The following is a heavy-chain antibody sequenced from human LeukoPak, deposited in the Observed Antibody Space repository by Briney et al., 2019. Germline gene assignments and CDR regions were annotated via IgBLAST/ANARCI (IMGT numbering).Heavy chain of an antibody. CDR2: ISGSGGST. D-gene: IGHD5-18*01. J-gene: IGHJ6*02. CDR3: ANCARGYSYGYRGMDV. V-gene: IGHV3-23*01. Sequence: GGSLRLSCAASGFTFSSYAMSWVRQAPGKGLEWVSAISGSGGSTYYADSVKGRFTISRDNSKNTLYLQMNSLRAEDTAVYYCANCARGYSYGYRGMDVWGQGTTVTVSS. CDR1: GFTFSSYA.